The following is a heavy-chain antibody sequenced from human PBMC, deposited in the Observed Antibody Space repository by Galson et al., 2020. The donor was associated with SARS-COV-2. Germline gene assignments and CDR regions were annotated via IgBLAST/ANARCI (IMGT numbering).Heavy chain of an antibody. CDR2: IGGSSDVI. V-gene: IGHV3-48*02. Sequence: GGPLRLSCAASGFTFSTSYMSWVRQAPGKGLEWLSYIGGSSDVIKYADSVKGRFTISRDNAKNLLYLQMNSLRDEDTAVYYCAGWYIRFWGQGTLVTVSS. J-gene: IGHJ4*02. D-gene: IGHD6-19*01. CDR1: GFTFSTSY. CDR3: AGWYIRF.